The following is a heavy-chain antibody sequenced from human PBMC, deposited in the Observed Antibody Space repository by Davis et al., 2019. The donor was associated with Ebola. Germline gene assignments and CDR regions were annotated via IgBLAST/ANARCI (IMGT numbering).Heavy chain of an antibody. Sequence: AASVKVSCKASGYTFTSYGISWVRQAPGQGLEWMGWISAYNGNTNYAQKLQGRVTMTTDISTSTAYIELRSLRSDDTAVYYCARDPKPRRWLQSLSDYWGQGTLVTVSS. J-gene: IGHJ4*02. CDR3: ARDPKPRRWLQSLSDY. CDR1: GYTFTSYG. CDR2: ISAYNGNT. D-gene: IGHD5-24*01. V-gene: IGHV1-18*01.